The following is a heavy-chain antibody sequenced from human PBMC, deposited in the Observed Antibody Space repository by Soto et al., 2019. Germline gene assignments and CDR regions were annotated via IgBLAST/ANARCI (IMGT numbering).Heavy chain of an antibody. CDR2: IVVGSGNT. J-gene: IGHJ4*02. CDR3: AADSRDYYDSSGYNKFDS. Sequence: GGSVEASCKASGVSLYRSCMSWGGHGCGKSLEWIGWIVVGSGNTNYAQKFQERVTITRDMSTSTAYMELSSLRSEDTAVYYCAADSRDYYDSSGYNKFDSWGQGTLVPASS. CDR1: GVSLYRSC. D-gene: IGHD3-22*01. V-gene: IGHV1-58*02.